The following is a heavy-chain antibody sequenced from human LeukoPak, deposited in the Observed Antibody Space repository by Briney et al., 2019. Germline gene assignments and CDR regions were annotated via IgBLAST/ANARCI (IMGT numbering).Heavy chain of an antibody. D-gene: IGHD2-2*02. CDR3: AKSPICSSTSCYTEGFDY. V-gene: IGHV3-23*01. J-gene: IGHJ4*02. CDR2: ISGSGGST. Sequence: PGGSLRLSCAASGFTFSSYAMSWVRQAPGKGLEWVSAISGSGGSTYYADSVKGRFTISRDNSKNTLYLQMNSLRAEDTAVYYCAKSPICSSTSCYTEGFDYWGQGTLVTVSS. CDR1: GFTFSSYA.